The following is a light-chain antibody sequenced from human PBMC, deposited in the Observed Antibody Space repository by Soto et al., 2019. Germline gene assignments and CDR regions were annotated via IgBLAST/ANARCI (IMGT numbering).Light chain of an antibody. CDR3: SSSAATNDAG. V-gene: IGLV2-8*01. CDR1: NRDGGGYNF. Sequence: QSLLTQRPCASGSHGQSVTISCTGTNRDGGGYNFVSWCQQHPGTAPQLIIYEVTKRPSAVPDRFSGCKSGNTASLTVSGLQTENEADYYRSSSAATNDAGFGSGTPVTVL. J-gene: IGLJ1*01. CDR2: EVT.